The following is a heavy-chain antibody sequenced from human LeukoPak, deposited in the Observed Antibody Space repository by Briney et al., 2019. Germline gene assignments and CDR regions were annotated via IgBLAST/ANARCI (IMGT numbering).Heavy chain of an antibody. CDR2: INWNSDSI. V-gene: IGHV3-9*01. J-gene: IGHJ4*02. Sequence: GRSLRLSCAVSGFTFDDYAMHWVRQVPGKGLEWVSGINWNSDSIGYADSVKGRFTTSRDNAKNSLYLQMNSLRAEDTAVYYCAKGLKYYYDSSPSPGMYWGQGTLVTVSS. CDR3: AKGLKYYYDSSPSPGMY. CDR1: GFTFDDYA. D-gene: IGHD3-22*01.